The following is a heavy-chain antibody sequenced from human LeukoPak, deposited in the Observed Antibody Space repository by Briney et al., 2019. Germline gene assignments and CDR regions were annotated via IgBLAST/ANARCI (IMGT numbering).Heavy chain of an antibody. Sequence: GRSLRLSCAASGFTFDDYAMHWVRQAPGKGLEWVSGISWNSGSIGYADSVKGRFTISRDNAKNSLYLQMNSLRAEDTALYYCAKGISRRYLNWFDPWGQGTLVTVSS. D-gene: IGHD3-3*02. CDR3: AKGISRRYLNWFDP. CDR2: ISWNSGSI. J-gene: IGHJ5*02. CDR1: GFTFDDYA. V-gene: IGHV3-9*01.